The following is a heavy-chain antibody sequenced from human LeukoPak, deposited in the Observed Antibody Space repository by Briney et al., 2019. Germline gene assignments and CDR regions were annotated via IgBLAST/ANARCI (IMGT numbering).Heavy chain of an antibody. Sequence: SVKVSCKASGGTFSSYAISWVRQAPGQGLEWMGGIIPIFGTANYAQKFQGRVTITADESTSTAYMELSSLRSEDTAVYYCARDHLQWLPKYYFDYWGQGTLVTVSS. CDR3: ARDHLQWLPKYYFDY. CDR2: IIPIFGTA. V-gene: IGHV1-69*13. J-gene: IGHJ4*02. D-gene: IGHD6-19*01. CDR1: GGTFSSYA.